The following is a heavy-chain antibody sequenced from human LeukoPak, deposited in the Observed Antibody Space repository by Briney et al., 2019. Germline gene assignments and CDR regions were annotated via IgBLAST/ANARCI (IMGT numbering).Heavy chain of an antibody. CDR1: GGTFSSYA. V-gene: IGHV1-69*13. J-gene: IGHJ5*02. CDR2: MIPIFRTA. CDR3: ARSAVSAIQGYCSSTSCHRRWFDP. Sequence: ASVKVSCKASGGTFSSYAISWVRQAPGQALESMGGMIPIFRTANYAQKFQGRVTITADESTSTAYMELSSLRSEDTAVYYCARSAVSAIQGYCSSTSCHRRWFDPWGQGTLVTVSS. D-gene: IGHD2-2*02.